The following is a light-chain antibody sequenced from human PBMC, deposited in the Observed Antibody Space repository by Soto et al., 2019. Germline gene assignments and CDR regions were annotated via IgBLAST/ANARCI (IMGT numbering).Light chain of an antibody. V-gene: IGKV3-15*01. CDR3: QQYNNWPPLT. Sequence: EIVMTQSPATLSVSPGERATLSCRASQSVGSKLAWYQQKPGQAPRLLIYGASTRATGIPARFSGSGSGAGFTLTISSLQSEDFAVYYCQQYNNWPPLTFGGGTKVEIK. J-gene: IGKJ4*01. CDR2: GAS. CDR1: QSVGSK.